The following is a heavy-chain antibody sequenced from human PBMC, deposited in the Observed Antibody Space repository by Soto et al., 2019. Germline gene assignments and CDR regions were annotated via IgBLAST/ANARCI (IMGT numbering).Heavy chain of an antibody. CDR1: GGSISSGGYY. J-gene: IGHJ4*02. D-gene: IGHD2-15*01. Sequence: QVQLQESGPGLVKPSQTLSLTCTVSGGSISSGGYYWSWIRQHPGKGLEWIGYIYYSGSTYYNPSVKXXVXIXXDTSQNQVSLKLSSVTAADTAVDYCARSLGGYLGYWGQGTLVTVSS. CDR2: IYYSGST. CDR3: ARSLGGYLGY. V-gene: IGHV4-31*01.